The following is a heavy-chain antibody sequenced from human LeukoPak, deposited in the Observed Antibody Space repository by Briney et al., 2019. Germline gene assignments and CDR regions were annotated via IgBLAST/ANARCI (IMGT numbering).Heavy chain of an antibody. Sequence: GGSLRLSCAASGFTFSSYAMSWVRQAPGKGLEWVSAISGSGGSTYYADSVKGRFTISRDNSKNTLYLQMSSLRAEDTAVYYCAKIGGLDYYDSSGYYYWGQGTLVTVSS. CDR2: ISGSGGST. V-gene: IGHV3-23*01. J-gene: IGHJ4*02. CDR3: AKIGGLDYYDSSGYYY. D-gene: IGHD3-22*01. CDR1: GFTFSSYA.